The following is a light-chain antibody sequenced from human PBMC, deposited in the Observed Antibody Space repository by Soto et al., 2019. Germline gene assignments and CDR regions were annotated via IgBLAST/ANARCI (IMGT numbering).Light chain of an antibody. Sequence: EIVMTQFPATLSVSPGERATLSCRASQSVSSDLAWYQQKPGQAPRLLIYGPSTRATGLPARFSGSGSGTEFTLSISILQSEDFAVYYCQQYNKWPDTFGQGTKLEIK. V-gene: IGKV3D-15*01. CDR1: QSVSSD. CDR2: GPS. J-gene: IGKJ2*01. CDR3: QQYNKWPDT.